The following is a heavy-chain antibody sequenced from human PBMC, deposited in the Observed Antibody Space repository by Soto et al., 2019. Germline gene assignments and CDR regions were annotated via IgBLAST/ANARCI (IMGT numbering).Heavy chain of an antibody. J-gene: IGHJ4*02. CDR1: GGSFSGYY. V-gene: IGHV4-34*01. D-gene: IGHD3-22*01. CDR3: ASLSRGLNYYDSRGYPYYFDY. CDR2: INHSGST. Sequence: SETLSLTCAVYGGSFSGYYWSWIRQPPGKGLEWIGEINHSGSTNYNPSLKSRVTISVDTSKNQFSLKLSSVTAADTPVYYCASLSRGLNYYDSRGYPYYFDYWGQGTLVTVSS.